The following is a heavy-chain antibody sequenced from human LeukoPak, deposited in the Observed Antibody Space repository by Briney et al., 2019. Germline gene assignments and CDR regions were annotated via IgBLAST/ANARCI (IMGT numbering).Heavy chain of an antibody. CDR3: ARLSPQIFSRKAPNLYDFWSGYYKLGGIDY. CDR1: GGSVSSGSYY. V-gene: IGHV4-39*01. J-gene: IGHJ4*02. Sequence: ASETLSLTCTVSGGSVSSGSYYWSWIRQPPGKGLEWIGSIYYSGSTYYNPSLKSRVTISVDTSKNQFSLKLSSVTAADTAVYYCARLSPQIFSRKAPNLYDFWSGYYKLGGIDYWGQGTLVTVSS. CDR2: IYYSGST. D-gene: IGHD3-3*01.